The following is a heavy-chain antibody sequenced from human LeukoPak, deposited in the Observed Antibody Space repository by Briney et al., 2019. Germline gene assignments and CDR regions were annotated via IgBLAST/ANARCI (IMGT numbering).Heavy chain of an antibody. V-gene: IGHV1-18*01. J-gene: IGHJ4*02. CDR1: GYTFTSYG. CDR3: ARDKGRYFGSKTYYNDFFDY. D-gene: IGHD3-10*01. CDR2: ISAYNGNT. Sequence: ASVKVSCKASGYTFTSYGISWVRQAPGQGLEWMGWISAYNGNTNYAQKLQGRVTMTTDTSTSTAYMELRSLRSDDTAVYYCARDKGRYFGSKTYYNDFFDYWGQGTLVTVSS.